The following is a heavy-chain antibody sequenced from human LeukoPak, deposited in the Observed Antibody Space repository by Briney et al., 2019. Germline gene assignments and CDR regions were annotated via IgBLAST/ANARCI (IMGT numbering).Heavy chain of an antibody. V-gene: IGHV4-34*01. J-gene: IGHJ4*02. Sequence: SETLSLTCAVYGGSFSGYYWSWIRQPPGNGLEWIGEINHSGSTNYNPSLKSRVTISVDTSKNQFSLKLSSVTAADTAVYYCARGRTYNIVVVPAADPFYFDYWGQGTLVTVSS. CDR2: INHSGST. CDR1: GGSFSGYY. D-gene: IGHD2-2*01. CDR3: ARGRTYNIVVVPAADPFYFDY.